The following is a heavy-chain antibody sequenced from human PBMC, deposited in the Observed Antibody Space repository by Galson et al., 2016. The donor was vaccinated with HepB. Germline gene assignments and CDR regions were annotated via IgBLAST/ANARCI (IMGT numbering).Heavy chain of an antibody. CDR1: GYTFNDYF. J-gene: IGHJ4*02. D-gene: IGHD2/OR15-2a*01. CDR3: ARDVQYRFDS. V-gene: IGHV1-2*02. Sequence: SVKVSCKASGYTFNDYFMHWVRQAPGQGLEWMGWINPNSGGTNYAQKFQGRVTMTRDTSNSTAYMELSRLGSGDTAVYYCARDVQYRFDSWGQGTLVTVSS. CDR2: INPNSGGT.